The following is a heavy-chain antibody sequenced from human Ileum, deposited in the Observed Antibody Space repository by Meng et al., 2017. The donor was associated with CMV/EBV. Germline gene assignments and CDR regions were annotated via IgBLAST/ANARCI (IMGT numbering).Heavy chain of an antibody. Sequence: SETLSLTCTVSGGSISSSSYYWGWIRQPPGKGLEWIGSIYYSGSTYYNPSLKSRVTISVDTSKNQFSLKLSSVTAADTAVYYCARERLGGYGYYYGMDVWGQGTTVTVSS. D-gene: IGHD3-22*01. J-gene: IGHJ6*02. CDR1: GGSISSSSYY. V-gene: IGHV4-39*07. CDR3: ARERLGGYGYYYGMDV. CDR2: IYYSGST.